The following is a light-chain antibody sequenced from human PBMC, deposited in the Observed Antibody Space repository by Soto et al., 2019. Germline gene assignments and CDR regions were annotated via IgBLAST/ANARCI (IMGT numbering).Light chain of an antibody. J-gene: IGKJ2*01. CDR1: QSVSGY. V-gene: IGKV3-11*01. CDR2: DAS. CDR3: QQRGSWPLYI. Sequence: EIVLTQSPATLSLSPGERATLSCRASQSVSGYLAWYQQQPGQSPRLLIYDASNRATGIPARFGGSGSGTDFTITISSLEPEAFAVYYGQQRGSWPLYIFGQGNTLEIK.